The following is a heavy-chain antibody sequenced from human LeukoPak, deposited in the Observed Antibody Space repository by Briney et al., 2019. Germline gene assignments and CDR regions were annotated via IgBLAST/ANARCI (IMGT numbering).Heavy chain of an antibody. D-gene: IGHD5-18*01. CDR3: ARVGTAPYYYYAMDV. Sequence: SETLSLTCTVSGGSIRSYYWNWIRQPAGKGLEWIGRIYTSGSTNYNPSLKSRVTMSVDTSKNHFSLKLSSVTAADTAVYYCARVGTAPYYYYAMDVWGQGTTVTVSS. J-gene: IGHJ6*02. CDR2: IYTSGST. CDR1: GGSIRSYY. V-gene: IGHV4-4*07.